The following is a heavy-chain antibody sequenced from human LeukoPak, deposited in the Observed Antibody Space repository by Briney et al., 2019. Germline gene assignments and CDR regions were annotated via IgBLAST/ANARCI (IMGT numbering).Heavy chain of an antibody. J-gene: IGHJ4*02. CDR3: ARHQAAAGVDY. CDR1: GGSISSSSYY. CDR2: IYYSGST. D-gene: IGHD6-13*01. Sequence: PSETLSLTCTVSGGSISSSSYYWGWIRQPPGRELEWIGSIYYSGSTYYNPSHKSRATISVDTSKNQFSLKLSSVTAADTAVYYCARHQAAAGVDYWGQGTLVTVSS. V-gene: IGHV4-39*01.